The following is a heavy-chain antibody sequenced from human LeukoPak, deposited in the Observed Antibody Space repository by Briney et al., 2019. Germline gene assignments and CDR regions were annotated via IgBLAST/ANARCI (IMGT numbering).Heavy chain of an antibody. V-gene: IGHV1-18*01. J-gene: IGHJ4*02. D-gene: IGHD2-8*01. CDR3: TRTVLDCKNGVCYDY. CDR2: ISPYNGNT. Sequence: GASVKVSCKTSGYTFTNYGIGWVLQAPGQGLEWMGWISPYNGNTIYAQKLQGRVTVTTDTSTSTAYMELRSLRSDDTAVYYRTRTVLDCKNGVCYDYWGQGTLVTVSS. CDR1: GYTFTNYG.